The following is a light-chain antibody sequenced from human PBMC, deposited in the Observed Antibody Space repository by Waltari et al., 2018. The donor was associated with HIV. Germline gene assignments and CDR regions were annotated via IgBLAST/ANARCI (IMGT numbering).Light chain of an antibody. CDR1: QSFLYSSNNKNY. J-gene: IGKJ3*01. V-gene: IGKV4-1*01. CDR3: QEFYSNHLS. CDR2: WAS. Sequence: DIVMTQSPDSLAVSLGERATINCKSSQSFLYSSNNKNYLAWYQQKPGQPPKLLISWASTRESGVPDRFSGSGSGTDFALTISSLQAEDVAVYYCQEFYSNHLSFGPGTKVEIK.